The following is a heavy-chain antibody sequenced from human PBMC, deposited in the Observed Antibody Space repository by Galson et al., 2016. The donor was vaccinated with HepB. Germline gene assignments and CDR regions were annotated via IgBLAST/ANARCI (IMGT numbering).Heavy chain of an antibody. V-gene: IGHV1-69*13. Sequence: SVKVSCKASGGTFSSYAISWVRQAPGQGLEWMGGIIPIFDTASYAQKFQGRVTITADESTSTAYMELSSLRSEDTAVYYCARPGGDIVVVVAATYSDAFDSWGQGTMVTVSS. CDR3: ARPGGDIVVVVAATYSDAFDS. D-gene: IGHD2-15*01. CDR2: IIPIFDTA. J-gene: IGHJ3*02. CDR1: GGTFSSYA.